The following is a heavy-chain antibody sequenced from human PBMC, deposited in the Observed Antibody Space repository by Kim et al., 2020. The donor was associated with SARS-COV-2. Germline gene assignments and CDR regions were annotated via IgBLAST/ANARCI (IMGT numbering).Heavy chain of an antibody. J-gene: IGHJ3*02. Sequence: SQTLSLTCAISGDSVSSNSAAWNWIRQSPSRGLEWLGRTYYRSKWYNDYAVSVKSRITINPDTSKNQFSLQLNSVTPEDTAVYYCASEYIASADTINAFDIWGQGTMVTVSS. CDR1: GDSVSSNSAA. CDR2: TYYRSKWYN. D-gene: IGHD6-13*01. V-gene: IGHV6-1*01. CDR3: ASEYIASADTINAFDI.